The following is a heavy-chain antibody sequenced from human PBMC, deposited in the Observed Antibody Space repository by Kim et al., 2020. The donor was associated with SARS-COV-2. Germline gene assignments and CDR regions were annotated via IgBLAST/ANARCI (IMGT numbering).Heavy chain of an antibody. J-gene: IGHJ6*02. Sequence: SETLSITCTVSGGSISSSSYYWGWIRQPPGKGLEWIGSIYYSGSTYYNPSLKSRVTISVDTSKNQFSLKLSSVTAADTAVYYCARDEWVEYYYYGMDVWGQGTTVTVSS. CDR3: ARDEWVEYYYYGMDV. V-gene: IGHV4-39*07. CDR2: IYYSGST. CDR1: GGSISSSSYY. D-gene: IGHD6-19*01.